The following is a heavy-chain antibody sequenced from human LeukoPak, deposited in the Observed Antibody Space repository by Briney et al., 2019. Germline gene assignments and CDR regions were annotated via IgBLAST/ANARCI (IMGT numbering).Heavy chain of an antibody. J-gene: IGHJ6*02. V-gene: IGHV3-23*01. CDR3: AKAPAPYYYYYGMDV. CDR2: LTTDGGST. Sequence: GGSLRLSCVASGFTFSNYDMSWVRQAPGKGLEWVSSLTTDGGSTEYADSVKGRFTISRDNSKNTLYLQMNSLRAEDTAIYYCAKAPAPYYYYYGMDVWGQGTAVTVSS. CDR1: GFTFSNYD.